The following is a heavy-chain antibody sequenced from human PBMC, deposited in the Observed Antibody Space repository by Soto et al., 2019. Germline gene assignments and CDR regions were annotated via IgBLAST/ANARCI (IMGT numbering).Heavy chain of an antibody. V-gene: IGHV1-18*01. D-gene: IGHD3-22*01. Sequence: GASVKVSFKASGYTFTSYGISWVRQAPGQGLEWMGWISAYNGNTNYAQKFQGRATMTTDTSTSTAYMELRILRSDDTAVYYCARGKHTGEDYYDSSGSAETYGMDVWGQGTTVTVSS. CDR1: GYTFTSYG. J-gene: IGHJ6*02. CDR3: ARGKHTGEDYYDSSGSAETYGMDV. CDR2: ISAYNGNT.